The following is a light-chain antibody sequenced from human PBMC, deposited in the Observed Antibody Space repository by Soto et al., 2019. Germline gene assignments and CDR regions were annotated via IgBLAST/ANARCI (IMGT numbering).Light chain of an antibody. CDR1: QSVSSSY. CDR3: QQYGSSPRT. Sequence: EIVLTQSPGTLSLSQGERATLSCGASQSVSSSYLAWYQQKHGQAPRLLIYGASSRATGIPDRFSGSGYGTDFTLTISRLEPEDFAVYYCQQYGSSPRTFGQGTQVDIK. CDR2: GAS. V-gene: IGKV3-20*01. J-gene: IGKJ1*01.